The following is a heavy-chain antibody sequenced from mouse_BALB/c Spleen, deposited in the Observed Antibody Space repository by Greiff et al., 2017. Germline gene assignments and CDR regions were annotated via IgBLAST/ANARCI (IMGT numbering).Heavy chain of an antibody. CDR2: ISNGGGST. D-gene: IGHD2-4*01. V-gene: IGHV5-12-2*01. CDR3: ARLTDYPFAY. CDR1: GFTFSSYT. Sequence: DVQLVESGGGLVQPGGSLKLSCAASGFTFSSYTMSWVRQTPEKRLEWVAYISNGGGSTYYPDTVKGRFTISRDNAKNTLYLQMSSLKSEDTAMYYCARLTDYPFAYWGQGTLVTVSA. J-gene: IGHJ3*01.